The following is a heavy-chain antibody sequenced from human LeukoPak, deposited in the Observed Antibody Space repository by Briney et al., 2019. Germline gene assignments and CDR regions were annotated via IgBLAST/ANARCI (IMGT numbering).Heavy chain of an antibody. Sequence: GGSLRLSCAASGFTFSDYYMSWIRQAPGKGLEWVSYISSSGSTIYYADSVKGRFTISRDNAKNSLYLQMNSLRPEDTGVYYCARDMYSSGWYPGYWGQGTLVTVSS. V-gene: IGHV3-11*04. CDR3: ARDMYSSGWYPGY. CDR1: GFTFSDYY. CDR2: ISSSGSTI. J-gene: IGHJ4*02. D-gene: IGHD6-19*01.